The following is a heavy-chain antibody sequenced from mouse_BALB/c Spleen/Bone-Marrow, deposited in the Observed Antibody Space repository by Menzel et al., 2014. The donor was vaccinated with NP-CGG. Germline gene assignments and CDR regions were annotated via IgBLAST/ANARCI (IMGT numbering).Heavy chain of an antibody. CDR2: ILPGSGTT. CDR1: GYTFSSYW. D-gene: IGHD1-1*01. Sequence: QVQLQQSGAELIKPGASVKISCKATGYTFSSYWIEWVKQRPGHGLEWIGEILPGSGTTNYIEKFKGKATFSADTSSNTAYMQLSSLTSEDSAVYYCARGEYYGTSLLPYWRQGTLVTVSA. V-gene: IGHV1-9*01. J-gene: IGHJ3*01. CDR3: ARGEYYGTSLLPY.